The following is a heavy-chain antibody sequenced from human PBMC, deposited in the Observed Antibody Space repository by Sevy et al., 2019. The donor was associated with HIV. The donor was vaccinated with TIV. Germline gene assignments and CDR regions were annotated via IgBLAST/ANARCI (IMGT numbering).Heavy chain of an antibody. Sequence: GGSLRLSCAASGFTFAKYSMSWVRQAPGKGLEWVSTFSFGCGRINYADSVKGRFTISRDDSKNTLFLQMNSLRAEDTATYFCAREGCTQPHDYWGRGTLVTVSS. V-gene: IGHV3-23*01. CDR2: FSFGCGRI. J-gene: IGHJ4*02. CDR1: GFTFAKYS. CDR3: AREGCTQPHDY. D-gene: IGHD2-8*01.